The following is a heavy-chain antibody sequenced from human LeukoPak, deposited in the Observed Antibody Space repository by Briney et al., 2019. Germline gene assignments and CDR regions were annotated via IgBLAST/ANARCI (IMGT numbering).Heavy chain of an antibody. V-gene: IGHV4-38-2*02. Sequence: SETLSLTCTVSGYSISSGYYWGWIRQPPGKGLEWIGSIYHSGSTYYNPSLKSRVTISLDTSKNQFSLRLSSVTAADTAVYYCARGIMVRGVPFNYWGQGTLVTVSS. CDR2: IYHSGST. CDR1: GYSISSGYY. D-gene: IGHD3-10*01. CDR3: ARGIMVRGVPFNY. J-gene: IGHJ4*02.